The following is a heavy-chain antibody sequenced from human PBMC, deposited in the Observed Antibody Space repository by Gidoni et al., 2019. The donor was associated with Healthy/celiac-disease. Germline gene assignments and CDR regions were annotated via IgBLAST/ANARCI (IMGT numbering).Heavy chain of an antibody. CDR2: IWDDGSNN. CDR3: ARTTTDVDTAMVSDYYYGMDV. J-gene: IGHJ6*02. V-gene: IGHV3-33*01. CDR1: GFTFSSYG. D-gene: IGHD5-18*01. Sequence: QVQLVESVGGVVQPGRSLRLYCAASGFTFSSYGMHCVRQATGKGLEWVAVIWDDGSNNDYADSVKGRFTISRDNSKNTLYLQMNSLRAEDTAVYYCARTTTDVDTAMVSDYYYGMDVWGQGTTVTVSS.